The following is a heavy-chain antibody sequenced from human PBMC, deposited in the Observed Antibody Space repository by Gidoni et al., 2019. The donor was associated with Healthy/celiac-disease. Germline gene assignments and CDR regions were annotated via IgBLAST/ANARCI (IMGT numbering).Heavy chain of an antibody. CDR1: GFTFSSYA. D-gene: IGHD4-17*01. CDR2: ISYDGSNK. J-gene: IGHJ4*02. V-gene: IGHV3-30*01. CDR3: ARDLRDYGDSLIDY. Sequence: QVQLVESGGGVVQPGRSLRLSCAASGFTFSSYAMHWVRQAPGKGLEWVAVISYDGSNKYYADSVKGRFTISRDNSKNTLYLQMNSLRAEDTAVYYCARDLRDYGDSLIDYWGQGTLVTVSS.